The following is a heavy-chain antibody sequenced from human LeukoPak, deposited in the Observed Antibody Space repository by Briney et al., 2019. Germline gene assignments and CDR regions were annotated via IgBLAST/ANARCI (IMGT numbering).Heavy chain of an antibody. CDR1: GYSISSGYY. D-gene: IGHD4-17*01. J-gene: IGHJ5*02. V-gene: IGHV4-38-2*02. CDR2: IYHGGST. CDR3: ARGLGGAPTTVLS. Sequence: SETLSLTCTVSGYSISSGYYWGWIRQPPGKGLEWIGSIYHGGSTYYNPSLKSRVTISVDTSKNQFSLKLSSVTAADTAVYYCARGLGGAPTTVLSWGQGTLVTVSS.